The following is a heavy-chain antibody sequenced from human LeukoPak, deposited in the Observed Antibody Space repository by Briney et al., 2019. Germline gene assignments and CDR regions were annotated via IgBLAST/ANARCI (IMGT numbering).Heavy chain of an antibody. V-gene: IGHV4-34*01. J-gene: IGHJ4*02. CDR2: INHSGST. CDR3: ARVGQWLDYFDY. CDR1: GGSFGGYY. D-gene: IGHD6-19*01. Sequence: PSETLSLTCAVYGGSFGGYYWSWIRQPPGKGLEWIGEINHSGSTNYNPSLKSRVTISADTSKNQFSLKLSSVTAADTAVYYCARVGQWLDYFDYWGQGTLVTVSS.